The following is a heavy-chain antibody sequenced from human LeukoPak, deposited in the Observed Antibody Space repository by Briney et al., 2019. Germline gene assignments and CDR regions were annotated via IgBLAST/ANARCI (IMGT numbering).Heavy chain of an antibody. CDR2: IWYDGSNK. CDR3: ARLFETVDY. V-gene: IGHV3-33*01. D-gene: IGHD3-10*01. Sequence: GRSLRLSCAASGFTFSSYGMHWVRQAPGKGLEWVAVIWYDGSNKYYVDSVKGRFTISRDYSKNTLYLQMNSLRAEDTAVYYCARLFETVDYWGQGTLVTVSS. CDR1: GFTFSSYG. J-gene: IGHJ4*02.